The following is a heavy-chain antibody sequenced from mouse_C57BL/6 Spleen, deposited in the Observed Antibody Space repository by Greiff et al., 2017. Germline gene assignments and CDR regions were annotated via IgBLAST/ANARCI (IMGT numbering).Heavy chain of an antibody. CDR3: AGSNYGFAY. CDR1: GYAFSSSW. CDR2: IYPGDGDT. D-gene: IGHD2-5*01. V-gene: IGHV1-82*01. Sequence: VKLQESGPELVKPGASVKISCKASGYAFSSSWMNWVKQRPGKGLEWVGRIYPGDGDTNYNGKFKGKATLTADNSSSTAYMQLSSLTSDDSAVYFCAGSNYGFAYWGQGTLVTVSA. J-gene: IGHJ3*01.